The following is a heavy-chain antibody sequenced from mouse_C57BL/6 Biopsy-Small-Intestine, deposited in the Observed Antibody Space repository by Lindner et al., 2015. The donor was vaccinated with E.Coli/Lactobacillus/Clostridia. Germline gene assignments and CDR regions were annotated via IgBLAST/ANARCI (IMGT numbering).Heavy chain of an antibody. J-gene: IGHJ2*01. Sequence: VQLQESGPELVKPGASVKLSCKASGYTFTSYDINWVKQRPGQGLEWIGWIYPGGDYANYNEKFKGKTTLTANKSSNTAYMQFSSLTSDDSAIYYCARKGDDYFDYWGHGTTLIVTS. CDR1: GYTFTSYD. V-gene: IGHV1S56*01. CDR3: ARKGDDYFDY. CDR2: IYPGGDYA.